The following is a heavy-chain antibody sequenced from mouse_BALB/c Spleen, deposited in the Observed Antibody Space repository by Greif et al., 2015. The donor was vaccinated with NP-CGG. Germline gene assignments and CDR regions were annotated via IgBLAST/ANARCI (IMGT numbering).Heavy chain of an antibody. D-gene: IGHD3-1*01. Sequence: VQLVESGAELVRPGASVKLSCKASGYTFTSYWINWVKQRPGQGLEWIGNIYPSDSYTNYNQKFKDKATLTVDKSSSTAYMQLSSPTSEDSAVYYCTTARTTVDYWGQGTSVTVSS. CDR3: TTARTTVDY. J-gene: IGHJ4*01. CDR2: IYPSDSYT. CDR1: GYTFTSYW. V-gene: IGHV1-69*02.